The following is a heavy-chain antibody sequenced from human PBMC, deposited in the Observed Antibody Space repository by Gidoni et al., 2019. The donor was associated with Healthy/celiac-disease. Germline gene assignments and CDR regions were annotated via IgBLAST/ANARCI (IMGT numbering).Heavy chain of an antibody. D-gene: IGHD3-22*01. Sequence: QVQLVQSGAEVKKPGASVKVSCKASGYTFTSYSMHLVRQAPGQGLEWMGIINPSGGSTSYAQKFQGRVTMTRDTSTSTVYMELSSLRSEDTAVYYCARVRGTLAVSGYDSIFYFDYWGQGTLVTVSS. CDR3: ARVRGTLAVSGYDSIFYFDY. CDR2: INPSGGST. CDR1: GYTFTSYS. J-gene: IGHJ4*02. V-gene: IGHV1-46*03.